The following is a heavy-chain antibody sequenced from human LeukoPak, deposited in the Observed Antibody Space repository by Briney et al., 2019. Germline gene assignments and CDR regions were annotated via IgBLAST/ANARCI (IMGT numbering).Heavy chain of an antibody. Sequence: SQTLSLTCTVSGDSISSGGYYWSWIRQPPGKGLEWIGYIYYSGSTNYNPSLKSRVTISVDTSKNQFSLKLSSVTAADTAVYYCARGQGPYDYVWGSYRPEFDYWGQGTLVTVSS. D-gene: IGHD3-16*02. CDR3: ARGQGPYDYVWGSYRPEFDY. CDR1: GDSISSGGYY. J-gene: IGHJ4*02. CDR2: IYYSGST. V-gene: IGHV4-61*08.